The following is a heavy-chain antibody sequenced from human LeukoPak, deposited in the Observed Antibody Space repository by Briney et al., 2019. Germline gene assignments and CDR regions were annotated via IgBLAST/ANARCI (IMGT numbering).Heavy chain of an antibody. CDR3: ARDRGWQQLAFYYYYGMDV. D-gene: IGHD6-13*01. Sequence: GGSLRLSCAASGFTFSSYAMHWVRQAPGKGLEWVAVISYDGSNKYYADSVKGRFTISRDNSKNTLYLQMNSLRAEDTAVYYCARDRGWQQLAFYYYYGMDVWGQGTTVTVSS. J-gene: IGHJ6*02. CDR2: ISYDGSNK. V-gene: IGHV3-30-3*01. CDR1: GFTFSSYA.